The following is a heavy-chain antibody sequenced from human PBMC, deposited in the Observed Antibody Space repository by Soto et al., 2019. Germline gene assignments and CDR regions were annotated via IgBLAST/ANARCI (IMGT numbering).Heavy chain of an antibody. CDR2: IYSGGST. D-gene: IGHD2-15*01. CDR1: GFTVSSNY. V-gene: IGHV3-66*01. Sequence: EVQLVESGGGLVQPGGSLRLSCAASGFTVSSNYMSWVRQAPGKGLEWVSVIYSGGSTYYADSVKGRFTISRDNSKNTLYLQMNSLRDEDTAVYYCARAIVVVVAAILRDAFDIWGQGTMVTVSS. J-gene: IGHJ3*02. CDR3: ARAIVVVVAAILRDAFDI.